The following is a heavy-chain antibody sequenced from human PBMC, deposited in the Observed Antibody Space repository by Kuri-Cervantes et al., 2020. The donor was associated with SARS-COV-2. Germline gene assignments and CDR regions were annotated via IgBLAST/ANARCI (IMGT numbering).Heavy chain of an antibody. CDR1: GYIFITYG. CDR2: ISAYNGDT. J-gene: IGHJ6*03. D-gene: IGHD5-12*01. V-gene: IGHV1-18*01. CDR3: ARVAKTKRIYFYYYMDV. Sequence: ASVKVSCKASGYIFITYGISWVRQAPGQGLEEMGWISAYNGDTNYAQKLQGRVNMTTDTSKNTAYMELRSLRSDDTAVYYCARVAKTKRIYFYYYMDVWGKGTTVTVSS.